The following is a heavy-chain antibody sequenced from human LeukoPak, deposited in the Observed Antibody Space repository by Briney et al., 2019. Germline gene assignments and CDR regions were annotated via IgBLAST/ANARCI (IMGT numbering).Heavy chain of an antibody. CDR1: GASVSSASY. CDR3: ARSRAFTSGAFDP. Sequence: TASETLSLTCTVSGASVSSASYWTWIRQPPGKGVEWIAHIYNGVNTNYNPSLKSRVTISVDTSKNQFSLRLNSVTAADTAVYYCARSRAFTSGAFDPWGQGSLVTVSS. J-gene: IGHJ5*02. D-gene: IGHD1-26*01. V-gene: IGHV4-61*01. CDR2: IYNGVNT.